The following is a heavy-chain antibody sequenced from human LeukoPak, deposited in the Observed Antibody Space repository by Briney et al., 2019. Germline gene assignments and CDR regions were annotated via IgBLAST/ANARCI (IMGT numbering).Heavy chain of an antibody. CDR2: IKPDGSEK. CDR1: GFTFSSYW. D-gene: IGHD3-22*01. CDR3: ARDHVFHTYYYDSSGYRPFITPDY. J-gene: IGHJ4*02. V-gene: IGHV3-7*01. Sequence: GGSLRLSCAAAGFTFSSYWMTWVRQAPGRGLEWVANIKPDGSEKYYVDSVKGRFTISRDNAKNSLYLQMNSLRAEDTAVYYCARDHVFHTYYYDSSGYRPFITPDYWGQGTLVTVSS.